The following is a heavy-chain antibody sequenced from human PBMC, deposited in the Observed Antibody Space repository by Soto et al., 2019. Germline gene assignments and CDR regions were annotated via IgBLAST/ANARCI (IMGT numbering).Heavy chain of an antibody. Sequence: GALRISSQASGFTCSSYYMDWVRQARGKGLEWVSYISSSGSTIYYADSVKGRFTISRDNAKNSLYLQMNSLRAEDTAVYYCARDNILATVDDAFHIWGQGTMVTVS. CDR3: ARDNILATVDDAFHI. CDR2: ISSSGSTI. V-gene: IGHV3-48*03. D-gene: IGHD5-12*01. J-gene: IGHJ3*02. CDR1: GFTCSSYY.